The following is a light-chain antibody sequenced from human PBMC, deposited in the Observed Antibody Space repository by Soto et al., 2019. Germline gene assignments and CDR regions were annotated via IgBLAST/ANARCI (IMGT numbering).Light chain of an antibody. J-gene: IGKJ2*01. V-gene: IGKV1-39*01. CDR2: AAS. CDR3: QPSYRTTPP. Sequence: DIQMTQSPSSLSASVGDRVTITCRASQSITNNLNWYQQKPGKAPKLLIYAASSLQSGVPSRFSGSGSGTDFPLTINSLQPGDFATYYCQPSYRTTPPSGQGTKV. CDR1: QSITNN.